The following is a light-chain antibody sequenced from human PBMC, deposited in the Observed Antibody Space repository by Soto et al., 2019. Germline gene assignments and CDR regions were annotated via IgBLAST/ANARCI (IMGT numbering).Light chain of an antibody. CDR2: GAS. CDR3: QQYYSTPWT. CDR1: QSIFSSSNTANY. V-gene: IGKV4-1*01. J-gene: IGKJ1*01. Sequence: IVMTQSPDSLAVSLGGRAIIHCKSSQSIFSSSNTANYLAWYQQKPGQPPKLLIYGASTRQSGVPDRFSGSGSGTDFTLTISSLQAEDVAVYYCQQYYSTPWTFGQGTKVDIK.